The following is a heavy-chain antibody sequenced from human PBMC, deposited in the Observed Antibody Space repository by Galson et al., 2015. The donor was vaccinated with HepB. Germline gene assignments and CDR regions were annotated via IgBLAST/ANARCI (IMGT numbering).Heavy chain of an antibody. CDR2: ISGSATTI. J-gene: IGHJ4*02. Sequence: SLRLSCAASGFTFSDYYMGWIRQAPGKGLEWISYISGSATTIYYADSVQGRFTISRVNADNSLYLQMNSLRAEDTAVYYCARDRGESGHWGQGALVIVSS. CDR1: GFTFSDYY. D-gene: IGHD2-21*01. V-gene: IGHV3-11*01. CDR3: ARDRGESGH.